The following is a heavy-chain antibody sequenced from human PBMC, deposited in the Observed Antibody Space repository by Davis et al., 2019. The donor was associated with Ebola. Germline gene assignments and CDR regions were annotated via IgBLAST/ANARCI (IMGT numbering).Heavy chain of an antibody. Sequence: ASVKVSCKVSGYTLTELSMHWVRQAPGKGLEWMGGFDPEDGETIYAQKFQGRVTMTEDTSTDTAYMELSSLRSEDTAVYYCVRGDIVGATTPAPKFDYWGQGTLVTVSS. CDR3: VRGDIVGATTPAPKFDY. CDR1: GYTLTELS. CDR2: FDPEDGET. V-gene: IGHV1-24*01. J-gene: IGHJ4*02. D-gene: IGHD1-26*01.